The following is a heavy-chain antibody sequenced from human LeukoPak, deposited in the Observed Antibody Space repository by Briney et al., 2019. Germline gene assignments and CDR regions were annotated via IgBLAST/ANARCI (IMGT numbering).Heavy chain of an antibody. CDR2: IYYRGST. J-gene: IGHJ4*02. CDR3: ATTSYYYDSPDY. Sequence: SETLSLTCTVSGGSISNYYWSWIRQPPGKRLEWIGYIYYRGSTNYYPSLKSRVTISVDTSKNQFSLKLSSVTAADTAVYYCATTSYYYDSPDYWGQGTLVTVSS. V-gene: IGHV4-59*08. D-gene: IGHD3-22*01. CDR1: GGSISNYY.